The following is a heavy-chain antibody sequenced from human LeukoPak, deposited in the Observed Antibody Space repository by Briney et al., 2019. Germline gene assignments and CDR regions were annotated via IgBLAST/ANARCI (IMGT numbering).Heavy chain of an antibody. CDR1: GYTFTSYY. CDR2: IIPIFGTA. D-gene: IGHD1-26*01. J-gene: IGHJ4*02. Sequence: ASVKISCKASGYTFTSYYMHWVRQAPGQGLEWMGGIIPIFGTANYAQKFQGRVTITTDESTSTAYMELSSLRSEDTAVYYCARSSGSYYDYWGQGTLVTVSS. CDR3: ARSSGSYYDY. V-gene: IGHV1-69*05.